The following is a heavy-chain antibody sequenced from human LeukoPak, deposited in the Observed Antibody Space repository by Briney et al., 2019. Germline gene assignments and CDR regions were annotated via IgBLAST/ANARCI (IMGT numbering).Heavy chain of an antibody. D-gene: IGHD7-27*01. CDR2: INPSGGST. J-gene: IGHJ4*02. CDR1: GYTFTSYY. CDR3: ARACLGIDYFDY. Sequence: ASVKVSCKASGYTFTSYYMHWVRQAPGQGLEWMGIINPSGGSTSYAQKFQGRVTMTRDTSTRTVYMELSSLRSEDTAVYYCARACLGIDYFDYWGQGTLVTVSS. V-gene: IGHV1-46*01.